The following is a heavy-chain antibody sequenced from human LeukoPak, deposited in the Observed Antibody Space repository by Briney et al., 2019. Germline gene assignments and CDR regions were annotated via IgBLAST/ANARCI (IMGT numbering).Heavy chain of an antibody. CDR2: INHSGTT. CDR3: ARGVGSIAADYFDY. D-gene: IGHD6-13*01. J-gene: IGHJ4*02. Sequence: SETLSPTCAVYGGSFSGYYWNWIRQPPGKGLEWIGEINHSGTTSYNPSLKSRVTISVDTSKNHLSLKLSSVTAADTAVYYCARGVGSIAADYFDYWGQGTLVTVSS. CDR1: GGSFSGYY. V-gene: IGHV4-34*01.